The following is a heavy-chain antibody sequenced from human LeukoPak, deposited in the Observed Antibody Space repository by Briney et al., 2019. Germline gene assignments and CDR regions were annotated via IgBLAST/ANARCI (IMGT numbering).Heavy chain of an antibody. CDR3: AKDKGRDGYNFLDY. CDR2: IYSGGRT. CDR1: GFSVSSNY. Sequence: GGSLRLSCAAPGFSVSSNYMSWVRQAPGKGLEWVSVIYSGGRTYYADSVKGRFTISRDKSKNTLYLQMNSLRAEDTAVYYCAKDKGRDGYNFLDYWGQGTLVTVST. J-gene: IGHJ4*02. V-gene: IGHV3-66*01. D-gene: IGHD5-24*01.